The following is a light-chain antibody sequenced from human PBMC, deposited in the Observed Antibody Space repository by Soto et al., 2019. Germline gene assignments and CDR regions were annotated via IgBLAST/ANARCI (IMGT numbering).Light chain of an antibody. CDR2: SNN. CDR1: SSNIGSNT. CDR3: AAWDDSLNAVI. Sequence: QSVLTQPPSASGTPGQRVTISCSGSSSNIGSNTVNWYQQRPGTAPKLLIYSNNQRPSGVPDRFSGSKSGTSASLAISGRQSQDEADYHCAAWDDSLNAVIFGGGTKVTVL. V-gene: IGLV1-44*01. J-gene: IGLJ2*01.